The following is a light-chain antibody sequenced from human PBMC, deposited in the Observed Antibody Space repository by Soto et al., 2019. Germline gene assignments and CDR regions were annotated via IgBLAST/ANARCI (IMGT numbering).Light chain of an antibody. CDR2: DAS. J-gene: IGKJ4*01. CDR1: QGISSA. CDR3: QQFNTYPLT. V-gene: IGKV1-13*02. Sequence: AIQLTQSPSSLSASVGDRVTITCRASQGISSALAWYQQKPGKAPNLLIYDASNLKSGVPLRFSGSGSGTDFTLTISSLQPEDFATYYCQQFNTYPLTFGGGTKVDIK.